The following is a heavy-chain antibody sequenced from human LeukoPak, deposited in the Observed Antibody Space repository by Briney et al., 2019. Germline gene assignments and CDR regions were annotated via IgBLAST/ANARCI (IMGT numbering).Heavy chain of an antibody. Sequence: SETLSLTCAVSGGSISSGGYSWSWIRQPPGKGLEWIGYIYYSGSTNYNPSLKSRVTISVDTSKNQFSLKLSSVTAADTAVYYCARDGGGNSLRDYYYGMDVWGQGTTVTVSS. CDR3: ARDGGGNSLRDYYYGMDV. CDR1: GGSISSGGYS. J-gene: IGHJ6*02. V-gene: IGHV4-61*08. D-gene: IGHD4-23*01. CDR2: IYYSGST.